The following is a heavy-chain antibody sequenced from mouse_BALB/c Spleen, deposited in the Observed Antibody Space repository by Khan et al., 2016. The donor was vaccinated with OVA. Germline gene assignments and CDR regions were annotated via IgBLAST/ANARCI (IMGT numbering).Heavy chain of an antibody. Sequence: QVQLKQSGAELVRPGSSVKISCKASGYSFSRSWMNWVKQRPGKGLEWIGQSYPGNGDTNFNEKFRGKATLTADKSSSTAYMQLNSLTSEDSAVYFCARWVGDGFTYWGHGTLVTVSA. CDR1: GYSFSRSW. CDR2: SYPGNGDT. V-gene: IGHV1-80*01. D-gene: IGHD2-13*01. CDR3: ARWVGDGFTY. J-gene: IGHJ3*01.